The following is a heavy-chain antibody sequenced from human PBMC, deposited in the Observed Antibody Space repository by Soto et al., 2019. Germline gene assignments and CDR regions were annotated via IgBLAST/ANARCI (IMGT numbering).Heavy chain of an antibody. Sequence: PGGSLRLSCAASGFIFSNYAMNWVRQAPGKGLEWVSSISSSSSYIYYADSVKGRFTISRDNAKNSLYLQMNSLRAEDTAVYYCARESVRTPGDTNWFDPWGQGTQVTVSS. CDR3: ARESVRTPGDTNWFDP. CDR1: GFIFSNYA. J-gene: IGHJ5*02. D-gene: IGHD3-10*01. CDR2: ISSSSSYI. V-gene: IGHV3-21*01.